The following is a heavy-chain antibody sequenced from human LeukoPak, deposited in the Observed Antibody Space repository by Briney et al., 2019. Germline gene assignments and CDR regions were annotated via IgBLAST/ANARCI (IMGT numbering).Heavy chain of an antibody. Sequence: GGSLRLSCVASGFTFSDYAMTWVRQAPGKGLEWVSSTGPVHYADSVKGRFTVSRDDSKNTLFLQMNSLRAEDTAIYYCAKDSFSYNGIFDALDVWGQGTKVTVSS. CDR1: GFTFSDYA. CDR2: TGPV. D-gene: IGHD2-8*01. V-gene: IGHV3-23*01. J-gene: IGHJ3*01. CDR3: AKDSFSYNGIFDALDV.